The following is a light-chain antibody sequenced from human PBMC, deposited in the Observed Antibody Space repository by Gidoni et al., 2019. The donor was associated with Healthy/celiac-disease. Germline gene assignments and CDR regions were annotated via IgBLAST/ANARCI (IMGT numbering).Light chain of an antibody. Sequence: DVVMTQSPLSLPVTLGQPASISCRSSQSLVHSDGNTYLNWFQQRPGPSPRRLIYKVSNRDSGVPDRFSGSGSGTDFTLKISRVEAEDVGVYYCMQGTPWPSWTFGQGTKVEIK. CDR3: MQGTPWPSWT. V-gene: IGKV2-30*02. J-gene: IGKJ1*01. CDR1: QSLVHSDGNTY. CDR2: KVS.